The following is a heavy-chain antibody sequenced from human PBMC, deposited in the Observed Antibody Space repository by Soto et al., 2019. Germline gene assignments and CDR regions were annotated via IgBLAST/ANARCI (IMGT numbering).Heavy chain of an antibody. CDR1: GYTLTELS. D-gene: IGHD1-26*01. CDR2: FDPEDGET. Sequence: QVQLVQSGAEVKKPGASVKVSCKVSGYTLTELSMHWVRQAPGKGLAWMGGFDPEDGETIYAQKFQGRVTMTEDTSTDTAYMELSSLRSEDTAVYYCATDRRIVGATTWGWGWFDPWGQGTLVTVSS. V-gene: IGHV1-24*01. CDR3: ATDRRIVGATTWGWGWFDP. J-gene: IGHJ5*02.